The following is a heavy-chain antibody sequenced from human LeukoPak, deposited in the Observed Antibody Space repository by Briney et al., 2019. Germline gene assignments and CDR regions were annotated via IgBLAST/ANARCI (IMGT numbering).Heavy chain of an antibody. CDR1: GFTFSSYA. CDR2: ISGSGGST. V-gene: IGHV3-23*01. J-gene: IGHJ5*02. Sequence: GGSLRLSCAASGFTFSSYAMSWVRQAPGKGLEWVSAISGSGGSTYYADSVKGRFTTSRDNSKNTLYLQMNSLRAEDTAVYYCAKTNYDFWSGYYPGDNNWFDPWGQGTLVTVSS. D-gene: IGHD3-3*01. CDR3: AKTNYDFWSGYYPGDNNWFDP.